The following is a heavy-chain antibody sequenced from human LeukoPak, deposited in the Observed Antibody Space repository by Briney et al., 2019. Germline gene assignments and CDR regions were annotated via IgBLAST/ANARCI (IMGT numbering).Heavy chain of an antibody. CDR3: AKEYYYDSSGYGDY. Sequence: GGSLRLPCAASGFTFSSYAMSWVRQAPGKGLEWVSAISGSGGSTYYADSVKGRFTISRDNSKNTLYLQMNSLRAEDTAVYYCAKEYYYDSSGYGDYWGQGTLVTVSS. CDR1: GFTFSSYA. CDR2: ISGSGGST. D-gene: IGHD3-22*01. J-gene: IGHJ4*02. V-gene: IGHV3-23*01.